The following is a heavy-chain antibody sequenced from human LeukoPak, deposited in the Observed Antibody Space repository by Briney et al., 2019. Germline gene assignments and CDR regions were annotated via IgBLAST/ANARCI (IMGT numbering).Heavy chain of an antibody. CDR1: GYSISGGYY. Sequence: SETLSLTCTVSGYSISGGYYWGWIRQPPGKGLEWIASIYYSGSTYLNPSLRSRVTISVDTSKNQFSLRLTSVTAADTAVYYCARYYYDSSGSSFFFDYWGRGALVTVSS. CDR2: IYYSGST. V-gene: IGHV4-38-2*02. J-gene: IGHJ4*02. CDR3: ARYYYDSSGSSFFFDY. D-gene: IGHD3-22*01.